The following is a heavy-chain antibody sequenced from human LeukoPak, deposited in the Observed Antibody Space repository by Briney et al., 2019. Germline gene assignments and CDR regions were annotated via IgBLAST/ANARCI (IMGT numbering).Heavy chain of an antibody. Sequence: PGGSLRLSCAASGFTFSSYWMHWVRQAPGKGLEWVSAISGSGGSTYYADSVKGRFTISRDNSKNTLYLQMNSLRAEDTAVYYCAKILLSSSAGSNYWGQGTLVTVSS. J-gene: IGHJ4*02. CDR3: AKILLSSSAGSNY. CDR1: GFTFSSYW. V-gene: IGHV3-23*01. D-gene: IGHD6-6*01. CDR2: ISGSGGST.